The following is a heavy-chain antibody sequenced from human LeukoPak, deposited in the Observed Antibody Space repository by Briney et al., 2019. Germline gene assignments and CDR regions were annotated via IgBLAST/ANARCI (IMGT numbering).Heavy chain of an antibody. J-gene: IGHJ3*02. D-gene: IGHD2-2*02. CDR1: GYTLTELS. CDR2: INPNSGGT. V-gene: IGHV1-2*02. CDR3: ARDWGYCSSTSCYTEAFDI. Sequence: ASVKVSCKVSGYTLTELSMHWVRQAPGQGLEGMGWINPNSGGTNYAQKFQGRVTMTRDTSISTAYMELSRLRSDDTAVYYCARDWGYCSSTSCYTEAFDIWGQGTMVTVSS.